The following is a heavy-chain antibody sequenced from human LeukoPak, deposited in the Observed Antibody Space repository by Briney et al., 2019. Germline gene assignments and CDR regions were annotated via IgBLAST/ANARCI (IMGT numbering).Heavy chain of an antibody. CDR2: IYYSGST. D-gene: IGHD3-10*01. Sequence: SETLSLTCTVSGGSISSYYWSWIRQPPGKGLEWIGYIYYSGSTNYNPSLKSRVTISVDTSKNQFSLKLSSVTAADTAVYYCASYRGVTDDDAFDIWGQGTMVTVSS. V-gene: IGHV4-59*08. CDR3: ASYRGVTDDDAFDI. J-gene: IGHJ3*02. CDR1: GGSISSYY.